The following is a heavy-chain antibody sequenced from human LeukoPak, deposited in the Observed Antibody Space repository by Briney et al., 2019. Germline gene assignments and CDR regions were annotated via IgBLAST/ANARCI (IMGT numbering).Heavy chain of an antibody. D-gene: IGHD2-21*01. J-gene: IGHJ4*02. Sequence: SVKVSCKASGGTFSSYAISWVRQAPGQGLEWMGGIIPIFGTANYARKFQGRVTITADESTSTAYMELSSLRSEDTAVYYCAVLCRGGDCYGFDYWGQGTLVTVSS. CDR2: IIPIFGTA. CDR1: GGTFSSYA. V-gene: IGHV1-69*13. CDR3: AVLCRGGDCYGFDY.